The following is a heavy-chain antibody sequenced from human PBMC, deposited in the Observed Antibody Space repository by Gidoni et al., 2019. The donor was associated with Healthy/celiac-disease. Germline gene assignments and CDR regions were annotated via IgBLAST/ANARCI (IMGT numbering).Heavy chain of an antibody. V-gene: IGHV3-66*01. CDR2: IYSGGST. D-gene: IGHD5-18*01. CDR3: ARDGDTAMVPYYFDY. J-gene: IGHJ4*02. Sequence: EVQLVEAGGGLVQPGGSLSLACAASGSTVSGNYMSWVRQAPGNGLEWVSVIYSGGSTYYADSVKGRFTISRDNSKNTLYLQMNSLRAEDTAVYYCARDGDTAMVPYYFDYGGQGTLVTVSS. CDR1: GSTVSGNY.